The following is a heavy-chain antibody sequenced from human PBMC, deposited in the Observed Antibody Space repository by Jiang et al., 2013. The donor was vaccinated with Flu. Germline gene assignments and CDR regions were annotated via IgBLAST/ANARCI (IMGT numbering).Heavy chain of an antibody. CDR1: GFTFSGSA. CDR3: TRNRDGGNSGGAFDI. D-gene: IGHD4-23*01. V-gene: IGHV3-73*01. Sequence: QLLESGGGLVQPGGSLKLSCAASGFTFSGSAMHWVRQASGKGLEWVGRIRSKANNYATAYAASVRGRFTISRDDSKNTAYLQMNSLKTEDTAVYYCTRNRDGGNSGGAFDIWGQGTMVTVSS. CDR2: IRSKANNYAT. J-gene: IGHJ3*02.